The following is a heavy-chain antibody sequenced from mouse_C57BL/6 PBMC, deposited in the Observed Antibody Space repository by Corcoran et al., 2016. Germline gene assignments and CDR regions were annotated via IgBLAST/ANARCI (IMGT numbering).Heavy chain of an antibody. CDR3: ALRDY. CDR2: INPNNGGT. V-gene: IGHV1-26*01. CDR1: GYTFTDYY. J-gene: IGHJ4*01. Sequence: EVQLQQSGPELVKPGASVKISCKASGYTFTDYYMNWVKQSHGKSLEWIGDINPNNGGTSYNQKFKGKATLTVDKSSSTAYMELRSLTSDDSAVYYGALRDYWGQGTSVTVSS.